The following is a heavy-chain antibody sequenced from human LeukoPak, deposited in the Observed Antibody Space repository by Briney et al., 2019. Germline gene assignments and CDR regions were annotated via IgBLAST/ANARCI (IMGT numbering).Heavy chain of an antibody. CDR1: GGTFSSYA. CDR3: ATSPYDSSGYYRNYFDY. D-gene: IGHD3-22*01. Sequence: ASVKVSCKASGGTFSSYAISWVRQAPGQGLEWMGGIIPIFGTANYAQKFQGRVTMTEDTSTDTAYMELSSLRSEDTAVYYCATSPYDSSGYYRNYFDYWGQGTLVTVSS. V-gene: IGHV1-69*06. J-gene: IGHJ4*02. CDR2: IIPIFGTA.